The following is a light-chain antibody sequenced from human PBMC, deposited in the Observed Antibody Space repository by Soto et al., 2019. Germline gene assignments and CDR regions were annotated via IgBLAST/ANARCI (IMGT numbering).Light chain of an antibody. CDR2: TAS. J-gene: IGKJ1*01. CDR3: QQSFIKPWT. V-gene: IGKV1-39*01. CDR1: QDIIKS. Sequence: DIQMTQFPSSLSASIGDKITITCRATQDIIKSLNWYQQKPGKAPELLINTASSLQSEVPSRFSGSGSGTDFTLTISSLQPEDFATYFCQQSFIKPWTFGQGTKVDI.